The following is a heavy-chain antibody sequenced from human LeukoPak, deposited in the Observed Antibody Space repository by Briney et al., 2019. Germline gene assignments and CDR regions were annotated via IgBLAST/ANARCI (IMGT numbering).Heavy chain of an antibody. CDR1: GGTFSSYA. J-gene: IGHJ4*02. Sequence: SVKVSCKASGGTFSSYAISWVRQAPGQGLEWMGGIIPIFGTANYAQKFQGRVTITADESTSTAYMELSSLRSEDTAVYYCARDPTNRITGTSEDDYWGQGTLVTVSS. CDR2: IIPIFGTA. D-gene: IGHD1-20*01. CDR3: ARDPTNRITGTSEDDY. V-gene: IGHV1-69*01.